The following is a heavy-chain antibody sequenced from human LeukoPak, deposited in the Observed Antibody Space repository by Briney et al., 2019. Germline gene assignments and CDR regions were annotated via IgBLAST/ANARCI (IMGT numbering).Heavy chain of an antibody. D-gene: IGHD6-13*01. CDR3: ARGSSSWPDDY. V-gene: IGHV1-18*01. CDR2: ISAYNGNT. Sequence: VGSVEVSCKASGYTFTSYGISWVRQAPGQGLEWMGWISAYNGNTNYAQKLQGRVTMTTDTSTSTAYMELRSLRSDDTAVYYCARGSSSWPDDYWGQGTLVTVSS. J-gene: IGHJ4*02. CDR1: GYTFTSYG.